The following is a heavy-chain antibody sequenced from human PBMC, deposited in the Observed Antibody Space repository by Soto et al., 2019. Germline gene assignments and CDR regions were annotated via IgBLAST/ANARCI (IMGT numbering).Heavy chain of an antibody. D-gene: IGHD3-22*01. CDR1: GFSFSEYW. CDR3: SKGGYYSYDAFDI. V-gene: IGHV3-74*01. Sequence: GGSLRLSCAASGFSFSEYWTHWVRQAPGKGLVWVSRINRDGSSTSYADSVKGRFIISRDNAKNTLDLQMNSLRAEDAAVYYCSKGGYYSYDAFDIWGQGTMVTVSS. CDR2: INRDGSST. J-gene: IGHJ3*02.